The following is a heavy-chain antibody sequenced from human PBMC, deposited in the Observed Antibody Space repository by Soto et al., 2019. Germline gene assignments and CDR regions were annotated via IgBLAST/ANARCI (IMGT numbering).Heavy chain of an antibody. CDR1: GGSISTSSYY. CDR2: IYYSGST. Sequence: QLQLQESGPGLVKPSETLSLTCTVSGGSISTSSYYWGWIRQPPGKGLEWIESIYYSGSTYYNPSLKSRVTISVDTSKNQFSLKLSSVTAADTAVYYCARDYDSSGDYWGQGTLVTVSS. D-gene: IGHD3-22*01. J-gene: IGHJ4*02. V-gene: IGHV4-39*01. CDR3: ARDYDSSGDY.